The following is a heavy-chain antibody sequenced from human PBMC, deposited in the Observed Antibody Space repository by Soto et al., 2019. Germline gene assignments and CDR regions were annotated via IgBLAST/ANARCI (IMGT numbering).Heavy chain of an antibody. V-gene: IGHV1-58*01. D-gene: IGHD3-3*01. CDR2: IVVGSGNT. CDR3: AADPPVYYDFWSGRGYYYYGMDV. CDR1: GFTFTSSA. J-gene: IGHJ6*02. Sequence: GASVKVSCKASGFTFTSSAVQWVRQARGQRLEWIGWIVVGSGNTNYAQKFQERVTITRDMPTSTAYMELSSLRSEDTAVYYCAADPPVYYDFWSGRGYYYYGMDVWGQGTTVTVSS.